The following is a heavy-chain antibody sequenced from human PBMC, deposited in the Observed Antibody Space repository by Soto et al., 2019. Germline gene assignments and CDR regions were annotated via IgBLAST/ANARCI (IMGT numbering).Heavy chain of an antibody. CDR3: ARAVAVAADFDY. D-gene: IGHD6-19*01. CDR2: INAGNGNT. J-gene: IGHJ4*02. Sequence: QVQLVQSGAEEKKPGASVKVSCKASGYTFTRYAMHWVRQAPGQRLEWMGWINAGNGNTKYSQKFQGRVTITRDTSARTAYMELSSLRSEDTAVYYCARAVAVAADFDYWGQGTLVTVSS. V-gene: IGHV1-3*05. CDR1: GYTFTRYA.